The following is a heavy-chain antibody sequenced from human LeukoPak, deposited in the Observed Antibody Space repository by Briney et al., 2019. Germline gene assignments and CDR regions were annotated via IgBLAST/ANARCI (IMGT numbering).Heavy chain of an antibody. CDR3: AKGLGYYSDY. Sequence: GGSLRLSCAASGFTFSSYWMSWVRQAPGKGLEWVANIKQDGSEKYYADSVKGRFTISRDNSKNTLFLQMHSLRPEDTALYYRAKGLGYYSDYWGQGTLVTVSS. CDR2: IKQDGSEK. V-gene: IGHV3-7*01. J-gene: IGHJ4*02. CDR1: GFTFSSYW. D-gene: IGHD1-26*01.